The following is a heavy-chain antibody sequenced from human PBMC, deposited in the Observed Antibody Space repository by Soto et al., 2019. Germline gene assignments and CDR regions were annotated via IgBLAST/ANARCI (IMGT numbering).Heavy chain of an antibody. D-gene: IGHD6-13*01. V-gene: IGHV1-46*01. Sequence: VASVKVSCKASGYTFTSYYMHWVRQAPGQGLEWMGIINPSGGSTSYAQKFQGRVTMTRDTSTSTVYMELSSLRSEDTAVYYCARFQRGIAAASNYYYYYGMDVWGQGTTVTVSS. CDR1: GYTFTSYY. CDR3: ARFQRGIAAASNYYYYYGMDV. J-gene: IGHJ6*02. CDR2: INPSGGST.